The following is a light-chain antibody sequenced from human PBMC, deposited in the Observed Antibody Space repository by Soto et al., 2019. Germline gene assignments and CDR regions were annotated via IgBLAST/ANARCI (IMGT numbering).Light chain of an antibody. CDR3: QQYNNWPST. CDR2: GAS. Sequence: EIVMTQSPATLSVSPGERVTLSCRASQSVFANLAWSQHKPGQAPRLLIYGASTRATGLPARFSGSGSGTDFTLTISSLQSEDFALYYCQQYNNWPSTFGQGTKLEIK. V-gene: IGKV3-15*01. J-gene: IGKJ2*01. CDR1: QSVFAN.